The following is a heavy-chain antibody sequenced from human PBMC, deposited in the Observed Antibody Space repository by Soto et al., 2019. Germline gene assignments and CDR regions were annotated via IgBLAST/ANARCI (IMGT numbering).Heavy chain of an antibody. D-gene: IGHD5-12*01. CDR1: GSGFIRSG. Sequence: VASVKVSCKASGSGFIRSGIQWVRQAHGQRLEWIGWIVVASGQTNYAQNFRGRVAITRDTSTATAYIELTGLTSEDTAVYFCSADRPDIGVGWWVWGQGTTVTV. V-gene: IGHV1-58*02. J-gene: IGHJ6*02. CDR2: IVVASGQT. CDR3: SADRPDIGVGWWV.